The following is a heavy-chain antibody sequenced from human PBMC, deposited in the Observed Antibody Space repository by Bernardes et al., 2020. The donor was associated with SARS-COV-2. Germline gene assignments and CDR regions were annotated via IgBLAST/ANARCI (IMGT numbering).Heavy chain of an antibody. CDR3: AKDQGYWGKFGL. J-gene: IGHJ2*01. Sequence: GSTLRLFCASSGFTFTVNGMHWLRKGPGKGLEWVAFLSQDATHKIYADSVKGRFTISRDISKTTLYLQMNGLRPEDTAIYFCAKDQGYWGKFGLWGRGTLVTVTS. V-gene: IGHV3-30*18. CDR1: GFTFTVNG. CDR2: LSQDATHK. D-gene: IGHD7-27*01.